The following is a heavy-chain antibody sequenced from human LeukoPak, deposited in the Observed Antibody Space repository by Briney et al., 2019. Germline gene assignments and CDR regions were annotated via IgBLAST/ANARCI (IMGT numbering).Heavy chain of an antibody. CDR1: GYTFTSYD. CDR3: ARTSTVVTFDAFDI. D-gene: IGHD4-23*01. CDR2: MNPNGGNT. V-gene: IGHV1-8*02. J-gene: IGHJ3*02. Sequence: ASVKVSCKASGYTFTSYDINWVRQATGQGLEWVGWMNPNGGNTGYAQKFQGRVTMTRDMSTSTVYMELSSLRSEDTAVYYCARTSTVVTFDAFDIWGQGTMVTVSS.